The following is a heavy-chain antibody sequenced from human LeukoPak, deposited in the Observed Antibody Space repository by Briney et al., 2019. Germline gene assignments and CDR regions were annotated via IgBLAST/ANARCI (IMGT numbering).Heavy chain of an antibody. CDR3: AVVVAAAMPYYFDY. CDR1: GGTFSSYA. J-gene: IGHJ4*02. D-gene: IGHD2-15*01. V-gene: IGHV1-69*04. Sequence: SVKVSCKASGGTFSSYAISWVRQAPGQGLEWMGRIIPILGIANYAQKFQGRVTITADKSTSTAYMELSSLRSEDTAVYYCAVVVAAAMPYYFDYWGQGTLVTVSS. CDR2: IIPILGIA.